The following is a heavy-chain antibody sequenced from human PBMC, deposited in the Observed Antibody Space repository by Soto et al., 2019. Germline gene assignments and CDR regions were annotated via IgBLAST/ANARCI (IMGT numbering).Heavy chain of an antibody. CDR3: ARVPMVRGVIDY. Sequence: SETLSLTCTVSGGSISSGGYYCSWIRQHPGKGLEWIGYIYYSGSTYYNPSLKSRVTISVDTSKNQFSLKLSSVTAADTAVYYCARVPMVRGVIDYWGQGTLVTVSS. V-gene: IGHV4-31*03. CDR1: GGSISSGGYY. D-gene: IGHD3-10*01. CDR2: IYYSGST. J-gene: IGHJ4*02.